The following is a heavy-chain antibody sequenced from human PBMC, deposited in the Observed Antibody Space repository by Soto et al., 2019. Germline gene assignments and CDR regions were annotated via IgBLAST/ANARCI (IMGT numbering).Heavy chain of an antibody. J-gene: IGHJ6*02. CDR3: AKGYGDYDIGLGHYYYGMDV. V-gene: IGHV3-23*01. Sequence: EVQLLESGGGLVQPGGSLRLSCAASGFTFSSYAMSWVRQAPGKGLEWVSAISGSGGSTYYADSVKGRFTISRDNSKNTLYLQMNSLRAQDTAVYYCAKGYGDYDIGLGHYYYGMDVWGPGTTVTVSS. CDR1: GFTFSSYA. CDR2: ISGSGGST. D-gene: IGHD4-17*01.